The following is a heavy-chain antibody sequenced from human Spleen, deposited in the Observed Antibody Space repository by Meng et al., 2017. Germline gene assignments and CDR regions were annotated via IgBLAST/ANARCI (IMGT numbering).Heavy chain of an antibody. CDR2: IYHSGST. V-gene: IGHV4-4*02. J-gene: IGHJ4*01. CDR3: ARDEDISAAGKLFGDY. D-gene: IGHD6-13*01. Sequence: QVALQAWCPGLVKPSGPLSLTCAGSGGSISSSNWWSWVRQPPGKGLEWIGEIYHSGSTNYNPSLKSRVTISVDKSKNQFSLKLSSVTAADTAVYYCARDEDISAAGKLFGDYWGHGTLVTVSS. CDR1: GGSISSSNW.